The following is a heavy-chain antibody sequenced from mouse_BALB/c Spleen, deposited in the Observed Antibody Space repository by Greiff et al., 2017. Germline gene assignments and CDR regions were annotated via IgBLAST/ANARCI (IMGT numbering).Heavy chain of an antibody. V-gene: IGHV3-6*02. CDR1: GYSITSGYY. CDR2: ISYDGSN. Sequence: ESGPGLVKPSQSLSLTCSVTGYSITSGYYWNWIRQFPGNKLEWMGYISYDGSNNYNPSLKNRISITRDTSKNQFFLKLNSVTTEDTATYYCARDQLSLFAYWGQGTLVTVSA. D-gene: IGHD3-1*01. CDR3: ARDQLSLFAY. J-gene: IGHJ3*01.